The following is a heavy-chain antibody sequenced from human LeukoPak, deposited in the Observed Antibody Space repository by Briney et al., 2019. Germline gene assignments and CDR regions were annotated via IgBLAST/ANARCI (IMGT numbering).Heavy chain of an antibody. CDR3: AKSPGVGDSLRRTFDY. J-gene: IGHJ4*02. V-gene: IGHV3-74*01. D-gene: IGHD4-17*01. CDR1: VFSFSTTW. CDR2: INSDGTAI. Sequence: GGSLRLSCAASVFSFSTTWMHWVRQAPGKGVVWGARINSDGTAIIYADSVKGRFTISRDNSKNTLYLQMNSLRPEDTAVYYCAKSPGVGDSLRRTFDYWGQGTLVTVSS.